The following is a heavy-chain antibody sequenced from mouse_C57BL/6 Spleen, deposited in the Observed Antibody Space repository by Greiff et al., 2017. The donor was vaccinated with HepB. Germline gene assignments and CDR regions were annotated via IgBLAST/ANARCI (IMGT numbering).Heavy chain of an antibody. CDR3: ARHGLRRTSFAY. D-gene: IGHD2-4*01. J-gene: IGHJ3*01. Sequence: EVKLVESGGGLVQPGGSLKLSCAASGFTFSDYYMYWVRQTPEKRLEWVAYISNGGGSTYYPDTVKGRFTISRDNAKNTLYLQMSRLKSEDTAMYYCARHGLRRTSFAYWGQGTLVTVSA. CDR1: GFTFSDYY. V-gene: IGHV5-12*01. CDR2: ISNGGGST.